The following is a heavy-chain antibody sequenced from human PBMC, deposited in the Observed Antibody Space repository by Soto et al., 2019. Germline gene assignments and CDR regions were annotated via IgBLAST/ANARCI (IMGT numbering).Heavy chain of an antibody. V-gene: IGHV4-31*03. J-gene: IGHJ3*02. CDR1: GGSISSGGYY. D-gene: IGHD3-9*01. CDR3: ARHYYDILTLAFDI. CDR2: IYYSGST. Sequence: QVQLQESGPGLVKPSQTLSLTCTVSGGSISSGGYYWSWIRQHPGKGLEWIGYIYYSGSTYYNPYLNSRVTISVDTSKNQFSLKLSSVTAADTAVYYCARHYYDILTLAFDIWGQGTMVTVSS.